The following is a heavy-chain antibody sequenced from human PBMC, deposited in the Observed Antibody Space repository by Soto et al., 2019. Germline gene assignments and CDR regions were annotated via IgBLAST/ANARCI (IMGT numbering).Heavy chain of an antibody. CDR2: ISGSGGST. Sequence: EVQLLESGGGLVQPGGSLRLSCAASGFTFSSYAMSWVRQAPGKGLEWVSAISGSGGSTYYADSVKGRFTISRDNSTNTLYLQMNSLRAEDTAVYYSAKARPDIVVVVAATPGYYYGMDVWGQGTTVTVSS. CDR1: GFTFSSYA. V-gene: IGHV3-23*01. CDR3: AKARPDIVVVVAATPGYYYGMDV. D-gene: IGHD2-15*01. J-gene: IGHJ6*02.